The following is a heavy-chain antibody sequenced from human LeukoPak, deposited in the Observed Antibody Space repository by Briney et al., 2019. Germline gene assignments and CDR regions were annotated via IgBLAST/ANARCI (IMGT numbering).Heavy chain of an antibody. V-gene: IGHV3-21*01. CDR1: GFTFSSYS. J-gene: IGHJ5*02. Sequence: PGGSLRLSCAASGFTFSSYSMSWVRQAPGKGLEWVSSISSSSSYIYYADSVKGRFTISRDNAKNSLYLQMNSLRAEDTAVYYCARDLSWFGDFNWFDPWGQGTLVTVSS. D-gene: IGHD3-10*01. CDR3: ARDLSWFGDFNWFDP. CDR2: ISSSSSYI.